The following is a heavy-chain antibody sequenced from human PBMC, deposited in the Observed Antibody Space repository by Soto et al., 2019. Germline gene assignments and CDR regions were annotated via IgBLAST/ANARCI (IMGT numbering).Heavy chain of an antibody. CDR1: GGSFSGYY. CDR3: ARVTGRYYYGMDV. J-gene: IGHJ6*02. Sequence: PSETLSLSCAVYGGSFSGYYWSWIRQPPGKGLEWIGEINHSGSTNYNPSLKSRVTISVDTSKNQFSLKLSSVTAVDTAVYYCARVTGRYYYGMDVWGQGTTVTVSS. V-gene: IGHV4-34*01. CDR2: INHSGST.